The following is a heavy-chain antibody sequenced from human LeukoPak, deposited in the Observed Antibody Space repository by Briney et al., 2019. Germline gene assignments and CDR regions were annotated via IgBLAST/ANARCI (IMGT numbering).Heavy chain of an antibody. CDR3: ARDHVDSSSWRFDY. Sequence: EGSLRLSCAASGFTFSSYAMHWVRQAPGKGLEWVAVISYDGSNKYYADSVKGRFTISRDNSKNTLYLQMNSLRAEDTAVYYCARDHVDSSSWRFDYWGQGTLVTVSS. CDR1: GFTFSSYA. V-gene: IGHV3-30-3*01. D-gene: IGHD6-13*01. J-gene: IGHJ4*02. CDR2: ISYDGSNK.